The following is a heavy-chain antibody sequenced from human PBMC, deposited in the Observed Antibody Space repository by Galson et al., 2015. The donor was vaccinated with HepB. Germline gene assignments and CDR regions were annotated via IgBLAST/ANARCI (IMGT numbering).Heavy chain of an antibody. D-gene: IGHD2-2*01. CDR2: TYYRSKWSN. J-gene: IGHJ4*02. V-gene: IGHV6-1*01. Sequence: CAISGDSVSSNSAAWTWIRQSPSRGLEWLGRTYYRSKWSNDYAVSVKGRITINPDTSKNQFSLQLNSVTAADTAVYYCVAVVVVPAAILYHDYWGQGTLVTVSS. CDR3: VAVVVVPAAILYHDY. CDR1: GDSVSSNSAA.